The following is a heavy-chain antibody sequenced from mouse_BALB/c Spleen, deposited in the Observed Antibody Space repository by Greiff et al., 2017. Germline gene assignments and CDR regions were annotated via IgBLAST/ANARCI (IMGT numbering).Heavy chain of an antibody. J-gene: IGHJ4*01. V-gene: IGHV2-9*02. CDR2: IWAGGST. CDR1: GFSLTSYG. CDR3: ASNWDVDAMDY. D-gene: IGHD4-1*01. Sequence: VMLVESGPGLVAPSQSLSITCTVSGFSLTSYGVHWVRQPPGKGLEWLGVIWAGGSTNYNSALMSRLSISKDNSKSQVFLKMNSLQTDDTAMYYCASNWDVDAMDYWGQGTSVTVSS.